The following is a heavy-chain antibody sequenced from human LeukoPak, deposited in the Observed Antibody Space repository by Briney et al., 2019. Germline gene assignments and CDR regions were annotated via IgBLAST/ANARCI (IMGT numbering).Heavy chain of an antibody. V-gene: IGHV3-23*01. CDR2: ISGSGGST. CDR3: AKGRIAAAGFDY. J-gene: IGHJ4*02. CDR1: GFTVSSNY. Sequence: GGSLRLSCAASGFTVSSNYMSWVRQAPGKGLEWVSAISGSGGSTYYADSVKGRFTISRDNSKNTLYLQMNSLRAEDTAVYYCAKGRIAAAGFDYWGQGTLATVSS. D-gene: IGHD6-13*01.